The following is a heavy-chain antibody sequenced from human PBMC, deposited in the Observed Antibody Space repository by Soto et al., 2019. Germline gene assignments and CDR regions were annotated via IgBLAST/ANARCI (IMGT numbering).Heavy chain of an antibody. CDR1: GYIFTGYY. V-gene: IGHV1-2*02. D-gene: IGHD3-22*01. Sequence: QVQLVQSGAEVKKPGASVKVSCKASGYIFTGYYMHWLRQAPGQGLEWMGWFNPNSGGTKYAQKFQGRVTMTNDTSINTAYMELSGLISDDTAVYYCARGDFDSSANYYAVWFDPLGQGTLVTV. CDR2: FNPNSGGT. J-gene: IGHJ5*02. CDR3: ARGDFDSSANYYAVWFDP.